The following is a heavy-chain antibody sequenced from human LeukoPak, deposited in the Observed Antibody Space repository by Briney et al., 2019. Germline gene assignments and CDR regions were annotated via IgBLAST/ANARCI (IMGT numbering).Heavy chain of an antibody. J-gene: IGHJ4*02. D-gene: IGHD6-13*01. CDR1: GFTFSRYA. Sequence: GGSLRLSCAASGFTFSRYAMSWVRQAPGKGLEWVSAISGSGDSTFYEDSVKGRFTISRDISKNTLYLQMNSLRAEDTAVYYCAKEPTYSSTSDGIDYWGQGTLVTVSS. CDR2: ISGSGDST. CDR3: AKEPTYSSTSDGIDY. V-gene: IGHV3-23*01.